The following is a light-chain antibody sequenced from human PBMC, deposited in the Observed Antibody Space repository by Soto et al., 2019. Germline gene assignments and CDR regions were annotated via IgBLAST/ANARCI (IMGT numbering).Light chain of an antibody. CDR3: SSYTRSNTHRV. CDR2: EVS. CDR1: SSDVGGYNY. V-gene: IGLV2-14*01. J-gene: IGLJ3*02. Sequence: QSALTQPASVSGSPGQSITISCTETSSDVGGYNYVSWYQQHPGKAPKLMIYEVSNRPSGVSNRFSGSKSGNTASLTISGLQAEDEADYYCSSYTRSNTHRVFGGGTKLTVL.